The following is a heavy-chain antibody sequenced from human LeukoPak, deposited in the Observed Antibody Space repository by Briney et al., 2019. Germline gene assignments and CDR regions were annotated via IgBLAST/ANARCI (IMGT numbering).Heavy chain of an antibody. Sequence: VASVKVSCKASGYTFTSYDINWVRQATGQGLEWMGWMNPNSGNTGYAQKFQGRVTMTRNTSISTAYMELSSLRSEDTAVYYCAKGPEMTTVNDYFDYWGQGTLVTASS. J-gene: IGHJ4*02. CDR1: GYTFTSYD. CDR2: MNPNSGNT. CDR3: AKGPEMTTVNDYFDY. V-gene: IGHV1-8*01. D-gene: IGHD4-17*01.